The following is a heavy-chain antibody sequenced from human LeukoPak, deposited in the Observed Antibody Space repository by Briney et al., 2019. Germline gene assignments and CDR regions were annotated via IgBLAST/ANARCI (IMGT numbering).Heavy chain of an antibody. J-gene: IGHJ6*02. CDR1: GFTFSSYG. V-gene: IGHV3-30*18. CDR3: AKEVVSSWIEYYYYGMDV. D-gene: IGHD6-13*01. CDR2: ISYDGSNK. Sequence: GGSLRLSCAASGFTFSSYGMHWVRQAPGKGLEWVAVISYDGSNKYCADSVKGRFTISRDNSKNTLYLQMNSLRAEDTAVYYCAKEVVSSWIEYYYYGMDVWGQGTTVTVSS.